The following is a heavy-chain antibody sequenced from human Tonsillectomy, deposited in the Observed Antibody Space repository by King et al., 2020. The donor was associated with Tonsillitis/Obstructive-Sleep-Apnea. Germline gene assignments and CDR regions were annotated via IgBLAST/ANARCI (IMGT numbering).Heavy chain of an antibody. J-gene: IGHJ6*02. CDR2: IKASGGST. V-gene: IGHV1-46*01. Sequence: VQLVESGAEVRKPGASVKISCKASGYTFTNYYMSWVRQAPGQGLEWMGIIKASGGSTSYAQKFQGRVTMTRDTSTSSVYMELSSLRSEDTAVYYCARTYDYSPYYYYYGMDVWGQGTTVTVSS. CDR3: ARTYDYSPYYYYYGMDV. D-gene: IGHD4-11*01. CDR1: GYTFTNYY.